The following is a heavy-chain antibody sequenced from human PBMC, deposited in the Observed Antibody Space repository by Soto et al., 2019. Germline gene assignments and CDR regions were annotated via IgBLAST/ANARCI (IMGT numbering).Heavy chain of an antibody. J-gene: IGHJ6*02. CDR1: GGTFSSYA. CDR3: ARDGRYCSSTSCYYYYGMDV. CDR2: IIPIFGTA. D-gene: IGHD2-2*01. V-gene: IGHV1-69*06. Sequence: VQLVQSGAEVKKPGSSVKVSCKASGGTFSSYAISWVRQAPGQGLEWMGGIIPIFGTANYAQKFQGRVTITADKSTSTAYMELSSLRSEDTAVYYCARDGRYCSSTSCYYYYGMDVWGQGTTVTVSS.